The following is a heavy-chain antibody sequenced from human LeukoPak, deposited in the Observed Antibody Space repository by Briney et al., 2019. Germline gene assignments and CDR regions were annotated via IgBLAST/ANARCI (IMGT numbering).Heavy chain of an antibody. V-gene: IGHV3-7*01. CDR2: IKEDGSEK. D-gene: IGHD3-10*01. Sequence: GGSLRLSCAGSGFTFNAYWMTWVRQAPGKGLELVANIKEDGSEKYYVDSVKGRFTISRDNAKNSLYLQMNSLRAEDTAVYYCARTPWFGELLSTTPYYFDYWGQGTLVTVSS. J-gene: IGHJ4*02. CDR1: GFTFNAYW. CDR3: ARTPWFGELLSTTPYYFDY.